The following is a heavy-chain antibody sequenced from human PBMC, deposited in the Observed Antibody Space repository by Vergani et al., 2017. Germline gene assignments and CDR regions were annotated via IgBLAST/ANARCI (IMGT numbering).Heavy chain of an antibody. V-gene: IGHV4-34*01. D-gene: IGHD1-26*01. CDR3: ARAAVGAGWFDP. Sequence: QVQLQQWGAGLLKPSETLSLTCAVYGGSFSGYYWSWIRQPPGKGLEWIGEINHSGSTNYNPSLKSRVTISVDTSKNQFSLKLSSVTAADTAVYYCARAAVGAGWFDPWGQGTLVTVSS. J-gene: IGHJ5*02. CDR1: GGSFSGYY. CDR2: INHSGST.